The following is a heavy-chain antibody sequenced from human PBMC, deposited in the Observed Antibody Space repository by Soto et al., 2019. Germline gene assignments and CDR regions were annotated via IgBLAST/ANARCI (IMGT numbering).Heavy chain of an antibody. CDR3: AHESPSVAGFDY. V-gene: IGHV2-5*02. D-gene: IGHD6-19*01. CDR2: IYWDDDK. J-gene: IGHJ4*02. Sequence: SGPTLVKPTQTLTLTCTFSGFSLSTSGVGVGWIRQPPGKALEWLALIYWDDDKRYSPSLKSRVTITKDTSKNQVVLTMTNMDPVDTATYYCAHESPSVAGFDYWGQGTLVTVSS. CDR1: GFSLSTSGVG.